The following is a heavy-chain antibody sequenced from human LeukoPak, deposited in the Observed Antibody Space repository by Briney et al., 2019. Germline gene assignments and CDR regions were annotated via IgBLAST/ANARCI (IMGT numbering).Heavy chain of an antibody. CDR2: IYYSGST. V-gene: IGHV4-59*08. CDR3: ARVSLVRGAPDYNFDY. Sequence: PSETLSLTCTVSGGSISSYYWSWLRQPPGKGLEWIGYIYYSGSTNYNPSLKSRVTISVDTSKNQFSLKLSSVTAADTAVYYCARVSLVRGAPDYNFDYWGQGTLVTVSS. CDR1: GGSISSYY. D-gene: IGHD3-10*01. J-gene: IGHJ4*02.